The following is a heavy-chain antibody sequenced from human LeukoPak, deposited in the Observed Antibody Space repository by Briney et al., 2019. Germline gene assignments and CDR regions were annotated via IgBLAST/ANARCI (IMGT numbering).Heavy chain of an antibody. D-gene: IGHD5-18*01. CDR2: INPNSGGT. CDR1: GYTFTGYY. Sequence: ASVKVSCKASGYTFTGYYMHWVRQAPGQGLEWMGWINPNSGGTNYAQKFQGRVTMTRDTSISTAYMELSRLRSDDTAVYYCARRYSYGYVSGAFDIWGQGTMVTVSS. J-gene: IGHJ3*02. V-gene: IGHV1-2*02. CDR3: ARRYSYGYVSGAFDI.